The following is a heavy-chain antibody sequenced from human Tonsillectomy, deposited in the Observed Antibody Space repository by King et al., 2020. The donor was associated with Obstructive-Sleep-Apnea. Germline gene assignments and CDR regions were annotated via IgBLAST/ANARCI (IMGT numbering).Heavy chain of an antibody. CDR3: ARLGHNSLYGSGTPIP. Sequence: VQLQQWGAGLLKPSETLSLHCAVFGGSFSNYFWSWIRQPPGKGLEWIGEINDRGSTTYNPSLKSRLTISVDTSNNEISLKLSSVTAADTAVYYCARLGHNSLYGSGTPIPWGQGTLVTVSS. J-gene: IGHJ5*02. CDR2: INDRGST. V-gene: IGHV4-34*01. CDR1: GGSFSNYF. D-gene: IGHD3-10*01.